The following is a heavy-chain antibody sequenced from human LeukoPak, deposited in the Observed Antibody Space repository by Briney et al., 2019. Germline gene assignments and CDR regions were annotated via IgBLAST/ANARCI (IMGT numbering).Heavy chain of an antibody. V-gene: IGHV5-51*01. CDR3: ARRTDRSFWYLDY. J-gene: IGHJ4*02. CDR2: IYPGDSDT. CDR1: GYSFTNYW. Sequence: GESLKISCKGSGYSFTNYWIGWVRLMPGKGLEWMGIIYPGDSDTRYSPSFQGQVTISADKSISTAYLQWCSLKASDTAMYYCARRTDRSFWYLDYWGQGTLVTVSS.